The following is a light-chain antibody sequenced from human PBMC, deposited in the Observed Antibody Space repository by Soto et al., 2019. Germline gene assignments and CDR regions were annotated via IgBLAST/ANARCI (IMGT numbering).Light chain of an antibody. CDR3: QQRSNWPPMYT. J-gene: IGKJ2*01. CDR1: QSLSSY. Sequence: EIVLTQSPATLSLSPGERATLSCRASQSLSSYLAWYQQKPGQAPRLLIYDASNRATGIPARFSGSGSGTDFTPTINSLEPEYFAVYYCQQRSNWPPMYTFGQGTKLEIK. CDR2: DAS. V-gene: IGKV3-11*01.